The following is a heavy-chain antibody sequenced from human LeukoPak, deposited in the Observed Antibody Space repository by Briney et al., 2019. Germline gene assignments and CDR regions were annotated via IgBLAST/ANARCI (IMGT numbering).Heavy chain of an antibody. D-gene: IGHD6-19*01. CDR2: INPNSGGT. J-gene: IGHJ4*02. V-gene: IGHV1-2*02. Sequence: SVKVSCKASGYTFTGYYMHWVRQAPGQGLEWMGWINPNSGGTNYAQKFQGRVTMTRDTSISTAYMELSRLRSDDTAVYYCARGQGYSSGWPYYFDYWGQGTLVTVSS. CDR3: ARGQGYSSGWPYYFDY. CDR1: GYTFTGYY.